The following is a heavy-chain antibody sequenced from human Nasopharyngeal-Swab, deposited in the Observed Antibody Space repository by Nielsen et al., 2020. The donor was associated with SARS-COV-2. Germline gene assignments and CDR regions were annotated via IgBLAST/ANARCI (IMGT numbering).Heavy chain of an antibody. D-gene: IGHD3-9*01. J-gene: IGHJ6*02. V-gene: IGHV3-7*01. CDR2: IKQDGSEK. Sequence: VRQAPGKGLEWVANIKQDGSEKYYVDSVKGRFTISRDNAKNSLYLQMNSLRAEDTAVYYCARVSRYHDILTGYYAEDGMDVWGQGTTVTVSS. CDR3: ARVSRYHDILTGYYAEDGMDV.